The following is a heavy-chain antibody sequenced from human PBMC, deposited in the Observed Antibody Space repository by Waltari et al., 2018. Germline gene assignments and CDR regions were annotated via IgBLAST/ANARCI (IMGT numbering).Heavy chain of an antibody. D-gene: IGHD1-26*01. J-gene: IGHJ5*02. Sequence: QVQLHQWGAGLLKPSETLSLTCAVPGGPFTDSSWSWIRQSPDKGLEWIGEISHSGSTNYNPSLKSRVTMSVDTIKKQFSLKLTSVTAADTAVYFCARTWGYSPPLGWFDPWGRGTRVTVSS. V-gene: IGHV4-34*01. CDR2: ISHSGST. CDR3: ARTWGYSPPLGWFDP. CDR1: GGPFTDSS.